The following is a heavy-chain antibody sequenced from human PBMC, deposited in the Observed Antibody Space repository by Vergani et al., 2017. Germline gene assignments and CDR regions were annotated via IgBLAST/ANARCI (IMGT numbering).Heavy chain of an antibody. V-gene: IGHV1-3*01. CDR1: GYTFTSYA. D-gene: IGHD5-12*01. Sequence: QVQLVQSGAEVKKPGASVKVSCKASGYTFTSYAMHWVRQAPGQRLEWMGWINAGNGNTKYSQKFQGRVTITADESTSTAYMELSSLRSEDTAVYYCARDQGGYSGYDNEYFQHWGQGTLVTVSS. CDR3: ARDQGGYSGYDNEYFQH. J-gene: IGHJ1*01. CDR2: INAGNGNT.